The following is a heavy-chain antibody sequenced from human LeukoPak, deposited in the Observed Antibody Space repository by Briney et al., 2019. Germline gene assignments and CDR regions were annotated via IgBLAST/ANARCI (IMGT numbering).Heavy chain of an antibody. J-gene: IGHJ3*02. V-gene: IGHV3-48*03. CDR3: ARLHIVAKVDAFDI. D-gene: IGHD2-21*01. Sequence: PGGSLRLSCAASGFTFSGYEMNWVRQAPGKGLEWVSYISSSGSTIYYADSVKGRFTISRDNAKNSLYLQMNSLRAEDTAVYYCARLHIVAKVDAFDIWGQGTMVTVSS. CDR2: ISSSGSTI. CDR1: GFTFSGYE.